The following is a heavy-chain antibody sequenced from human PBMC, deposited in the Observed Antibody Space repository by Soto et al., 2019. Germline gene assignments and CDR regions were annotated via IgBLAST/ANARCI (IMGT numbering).Heavy chain of an antibody. CDR2: IYHSGST. CDR1: SGSISSSNW. D-gene: IGHD3-10*01. J-gene: IGHJ5*02. Sequence: PSETLSLTCAVSSGSISSSNWWSWVRQPPGKGLEWIGEIYHSGSTNYNPSLKSRVTISVDKSKNQFSLKLSSVTAADTAVYYCARGDYYGSGTLFDPWGQGTLVTVSS. V-gene: IGHV4-4*02. CDR3: ARGDYYGSGTLFDP.